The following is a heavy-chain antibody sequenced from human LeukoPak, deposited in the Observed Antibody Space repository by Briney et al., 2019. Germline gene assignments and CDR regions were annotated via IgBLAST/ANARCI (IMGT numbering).Heavy chain of an antibody. CDR2: INPNSGGT. J-gene: IGHJ1*01. CDR1: GYTFTGYY. Sequence: GASVKVSCKASGYTFTGYYMHWVRQAPGQGLEWMGWINPNSGGTNYAQKFQGRVTMTRDTSISTAYMELNSLRAEDTAVYYCAKDYYGDYHNGVLPGIFQHWGQGTLVTVSS. V-gene: IGHV1-2*02. D-gene: IGHD4-17*01. CDR3: AKDYYGDYHNGVLPGIFQH.